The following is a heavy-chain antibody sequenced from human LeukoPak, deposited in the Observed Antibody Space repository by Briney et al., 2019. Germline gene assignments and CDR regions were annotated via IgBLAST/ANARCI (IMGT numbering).Heavy chain of an antibody. CDR3: ARGAAYCGGDCHYYYYYYMDV. D-gene: IGHD2-21*02. CDR2: INPSGGST. CDR1: GYTFTNYY. Sequence: ASVKVSCKASGYTFTNYYIHWVRQAPGQGLECMGIINPSGGSTSYAQKFQGRVTTTRNTSISTAYMELSSLRSEDTAVYYCARGAAYCGGDCHYYYYYYMDVWGKGTTVTISS. V-gene: IGHV1-46*01. J-gene: IGHJ6*03.